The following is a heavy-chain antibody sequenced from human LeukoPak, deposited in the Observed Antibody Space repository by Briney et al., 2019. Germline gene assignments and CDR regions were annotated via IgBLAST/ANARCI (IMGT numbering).Heavy chain of an antibody. Sequence: PGGSLRLSCAASGFSFSGYWMSWVRQAPGKGLEWVANIKQDGSEKFYMDSVKGRFTISRDNSKNTLYLQMNSLRAEDTAVYYCAKDGWFGELPQLLFDYWGQGTLVTVSS. D-gene: IGHD3-10*01. V-gene: IGHV3-7*03. CDR1: GFSFSGYW. CDR2: IKQDGSEK. CDR3: AKDGWFGELPQLLFDY. J-gene: IGHJ4*02.